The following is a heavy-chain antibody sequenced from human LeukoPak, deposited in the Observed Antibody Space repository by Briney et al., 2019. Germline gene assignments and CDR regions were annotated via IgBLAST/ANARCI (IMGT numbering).Heavy chain of an antibody. D-gene: IGHD3-22*01. J-gene: IGHJ4*02. CDR3: ANAYYYDSSGYYEISY. CDR2: ISHDGNNN. CDR1: GFTFSSYA. V-gene: IGHV3-30-3*01. Sequence: GRSLRLSCGASGFTFSSYAMYWVRQAPGKGLEWVAAISHDGNNNYYADSVKGRFTISRDNSKNTLYLQMNSLRAEDTAVYYCANAYYYDSSGYYEISYWGQGTLVSVSS.